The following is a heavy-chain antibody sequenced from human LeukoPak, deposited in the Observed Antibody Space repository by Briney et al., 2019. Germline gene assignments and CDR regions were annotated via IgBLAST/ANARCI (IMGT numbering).Heavy chain of an antibody. V-gene: IGHV3-66*01. CDR2: IYGAGNT. CDR1: GFTVSSNY. Sequence: SLRLSCAAAGFTVSSNYMSWVRQAPGEVLEWVSVIYGAGNTYYAVSVKGRFNISRDNCKNTLYIQMNRLRAEDRAVYYCARDGEIVGPPHFDYWGQGTLVSVSS. J-gene: IGHJ4*02. CDR3: ARDGEIVGPPHFDY. D-gene: IGHD1-26*01.